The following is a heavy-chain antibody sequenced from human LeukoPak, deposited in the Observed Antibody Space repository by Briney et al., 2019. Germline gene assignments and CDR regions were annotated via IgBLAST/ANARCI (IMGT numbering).Heavy chain of an antibody. CDR3: ATEVDTAMVFDY. J-gene: IGHJ4*02. CDR1: GGTFSSYA. D-gene: IGHD5-18*01. CDR2: IIPILGIA. V-gene: IGHV1-69*04. Sequence: GSSVKVSCKASGGTFSSYAISWVRQAPGQGLEWMGRIIPILGIANYAQKFQGRVTITADKSTGTAYMELSSLRSEDTAVYYCATEVDTAMVFDYWGQGTLVTVSS.